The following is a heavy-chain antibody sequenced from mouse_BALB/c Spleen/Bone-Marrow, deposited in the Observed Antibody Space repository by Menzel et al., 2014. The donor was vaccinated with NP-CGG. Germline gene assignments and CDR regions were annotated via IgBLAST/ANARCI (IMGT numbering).Heavy chain of an antibody. D-gene: IGHD1-1*01. CDR3: ARLDYGSSYAMDY. V-gene: IGHV1S34*01. CDR2: ISCYNGAT. Sequence: LVKTGASVKISCKASGYSFTGYYMHWVKQSHGKSLEWIGYISCYNGATSYNQNIKGKATFTVDTSSSTAYMQFNSLTSEDSAVYYCARLDYGSSYAMDYWGQGTSVTVSS. CDR1: GYSFTGYY. J-gene: IGHJ4*01.